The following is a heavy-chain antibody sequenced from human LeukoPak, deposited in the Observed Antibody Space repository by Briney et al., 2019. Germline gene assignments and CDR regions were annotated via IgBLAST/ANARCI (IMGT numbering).Heavy chain of an antibody. CDR3: ARDLMVRGVTVTSRGFGWFDP. Sequence: SETLSLTCTVSGGSISSGDYYWSWIRKPPGKGLEWIGYIYYSGSTYYNPPLKSRVTISVDTSKNQFSLKLSSVTAADTAVYYCARDLMVRGVTVTSRGFGWFDPWGQGTLVTVSS. J-gene: IGHJ5*02. D-gene: IGHD3-10*01. V-gene: IGHV4-30-4*08. CDR2: IYYSGST. CDR1: GGSISSGDYY.